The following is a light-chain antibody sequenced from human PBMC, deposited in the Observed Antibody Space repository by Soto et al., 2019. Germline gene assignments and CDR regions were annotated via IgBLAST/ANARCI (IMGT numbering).Light chain of an antibody. Sequence: EIALTQSPGTLSLSPGERDTLSCRAAQNVSDYLAWYQQKGGQAPRLLIYGASSRATGIPDRFSGSGSVTDFTLTISRLEPEDLAVYYCQQYAGSSCTFGPGTKVDI. CDR2: GAS. V-gene: IGKV3-20*01. CDR1: QNVSDY. J-gene: IGKJ3*01. CDR3: QQYAGSSCT.